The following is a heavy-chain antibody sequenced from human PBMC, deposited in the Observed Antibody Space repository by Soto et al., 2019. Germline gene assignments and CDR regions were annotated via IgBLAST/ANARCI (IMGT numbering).Heavy chain of an antibody. J-gene: IGHJ3*02. CDR1: GFTFSSYW. CDR3: ARDSYRPNCSGGSCNFDAFDI. V-gene: IGHV3-74*01. CDR2: INSDGSST. Sequence: GGSLRLSCAASGFTFSSYWMHWVRQAPGKGLVWVSRINSDGSSTSYADSVKGRFTISRDNAKNTLYLQMNSLRAEDTAVYYCARDSYRPNCSGGSCNFDAFDIWGQGTMVTVSS. D-gene: IGHD2-15*01.